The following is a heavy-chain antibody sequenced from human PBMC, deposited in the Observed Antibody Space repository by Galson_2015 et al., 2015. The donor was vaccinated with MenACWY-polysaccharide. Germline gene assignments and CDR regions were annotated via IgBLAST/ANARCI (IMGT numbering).Heavy chain of an antibody. V-gene: IGHV3-49*03. CDR2: IRCKASGETT. J-gene: IGHJ4*02. Sequence: SLRLSCAASGFTFGDYAMAWFRRAPGKGLEWVGFIRCKASGETTGYAASVKGRFTISRDDSKSTAYLQMNSLRTEDTAIYYCTRDRPIDYWGQGTLVTVSS. CDR3: TRDRPIDY. CDR1: GFTFGDYA.